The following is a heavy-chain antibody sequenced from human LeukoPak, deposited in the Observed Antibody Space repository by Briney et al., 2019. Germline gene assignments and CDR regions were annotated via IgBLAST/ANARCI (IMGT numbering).Heavy chain of an antibody. CDR1: GFTFSSYA. J-gene: IGHJ3*01. D-gene: IGHD6-13*01. V-gene: IGHV3-23*01. CDR2: FSATDGSA. CDR3: ARAKIAAAGTGAFDV. Sequence: GGSLRLSCAASGFTFSSYAMTWVRQAPGKGLEGVSAFSATDGSAQYAESVEGRFTISRDNSKNTLFLQMNSLGAEDTAVYYCARAKIAAAGTGAFDVWGQGTLVTVSS.